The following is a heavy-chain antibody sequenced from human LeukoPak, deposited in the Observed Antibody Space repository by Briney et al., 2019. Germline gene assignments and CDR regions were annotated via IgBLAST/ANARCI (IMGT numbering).Heavy chain of an antibody. CDR3: ARQYSSLLYYFDY. D-gene: IGHD6-6*01. CDR1: GFAFSTFA. Sequence: PGESLRLSCAAAGFAFSTFAMNWVRQAPGKGLEGVAGMTGSSNWIVYADSVKGRFRISRDNSKNLVYLQMSSLRVEDTAVYYCARQYSSLLYYFDYWGQGTLVTVSS. J-gene: IGHJ4*02. V-gene: IGHV3-21*04. CDR2: MTGSSNWI.